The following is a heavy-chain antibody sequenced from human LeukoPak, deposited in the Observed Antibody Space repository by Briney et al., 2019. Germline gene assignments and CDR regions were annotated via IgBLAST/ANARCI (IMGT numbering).Heavy chain of an antibody. V-gene: IGHV3-30*02. D-gene: IGHD6-13*01. CDR2: IRYDESNK. Sequence: PGGSLRLSCAASGFTFSRYGMHWVRQAPGKGLEWVAFIRYDESNKFYADSVKGRFTISRDNSKNTLYLQMNSLRAEDTAVYYCARTPKPQLVSYYFDYWGQGTLVTVSS. CDR3: ARTPKPQLVSYYFDY. J-gene: IGHJ4*02. CDR1: GFTFSRYG.